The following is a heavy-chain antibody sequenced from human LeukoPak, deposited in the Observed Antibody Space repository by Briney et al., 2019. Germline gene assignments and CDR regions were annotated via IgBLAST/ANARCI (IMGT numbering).Heavy chain of an antibody. Sequence: ASVKVSCKASGYTFTSYDISWARQAPGHGLEWMGWISAYNGNTKYAQKLQGRVTMTTDTSTSTAYIELRSLRTDDTAVYYCARWSGYGSADYWGQGTLVTVSS. J-gene: IGHJ4*02. CDR3: ARWSGYGSADY. V-gene: IGHV1-18*01. D-gene: IGHD5-12*01. CDR2: ISAYNGNT. CDR1: GYTFTSYD.